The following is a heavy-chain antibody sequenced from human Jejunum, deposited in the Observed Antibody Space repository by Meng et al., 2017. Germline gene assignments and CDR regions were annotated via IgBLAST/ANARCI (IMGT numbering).Heavy chain of an antibody. Sequence: GGPLRSPFAASGFTFSNYWMHWVRHGPGKGLVWVSHINTDGSTTTYADSVKGRFTVSRDNAKNTLYLKMNNLRGKDTAVYYCSRSYGSETILDYWGQGTLVTVSS. CDR2: INTDGSTT. V-gene: IGHV3-74*01. D-gene: IGHD3-10*01. J-gene: IGHJ4*02. CDR1: GFTFSNYW. CDR3: SRSYGSETILDY.